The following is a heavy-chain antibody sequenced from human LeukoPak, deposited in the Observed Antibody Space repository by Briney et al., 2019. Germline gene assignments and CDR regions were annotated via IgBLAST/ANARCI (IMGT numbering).Heavy chain of an antibody. CDR3: ARHPRGYCSGGSCYDGSFDY. V-gene: IGHV3-23*01. J-gene: IGHJ4*02. CDR2: ISGSATST. Sequence: PGGSLRLSCGASGFTFSTYAMSWVRQAPGKGLEWVSAISGSATSTYYADSVQGRFTISRDNSKNTLYLQMNSLTAEDTAVYYCARHPRGYCSGGSCYDGSFDYWGQGTLVTVSS. CDR1: GFTFSTYA. D-gene: IGHD2-15*01.